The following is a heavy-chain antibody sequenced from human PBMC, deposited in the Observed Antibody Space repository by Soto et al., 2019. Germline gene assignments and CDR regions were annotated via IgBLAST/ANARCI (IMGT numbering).Heavy chain of an antibody. V-gene: IGHV4-39*01. Sequence: SETLSLTCAVSGGSISGSYYYWAWLRQSPGKGPEWIGSVFYTGFTSYNPSLESRVSVSVDTSKSQFSLKLSAVTAADTAVYYCATSQKGYNWNYFDHWGQGALVTVSS. CDR2: VFYTGFT. CDR1: GGSISGSYYY. D-gene: IGHD1-20*01. CDR3: ATSQKGYNWNYFDH. J-gene: IGHJ4*02.